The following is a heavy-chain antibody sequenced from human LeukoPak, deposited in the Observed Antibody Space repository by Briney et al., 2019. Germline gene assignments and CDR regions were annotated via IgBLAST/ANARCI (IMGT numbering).Heavy chain of an antibody. CDR3: ARGPGGYYYDSSGYSPFDY. J-gene: IGHJ4*02. Sequence: SVKVSCKASGGTFSSYAISWVRQAPGQGLEWMGGIIPIFGTANYAQKFQGRVTITTDESTSTAYMELSSLRSEDTAVYYCARGPGGYYYDSSGYSPFDYWGQGTLVTVSS. CDR1: GGTFSSYA. V-gene: IGHV1-69*05. D-gene: IGHD3-22*01. CDR2: IIPIFGTA.